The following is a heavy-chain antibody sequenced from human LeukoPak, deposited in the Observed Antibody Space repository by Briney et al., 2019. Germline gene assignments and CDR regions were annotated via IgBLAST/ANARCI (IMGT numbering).Heavy chain of an antibody. CDR1: GGSIIGYY. CDR2: VFDSGST. D-gene: IGHD2-2*01. V-gene: IGHV4-59*01. J-gene: IGHJ4*02. Sequence: SETLSLTCTVSGGSIIGYYRSWIRQPPGKGLEWIGYVFDSGSTNYNPSLKSRVSISVDTSKNQFSLRLTSVTAADTAVYYCARDRVRYFDYWGQGTLVSVSS. CDR3: ARDRVRYFDY.